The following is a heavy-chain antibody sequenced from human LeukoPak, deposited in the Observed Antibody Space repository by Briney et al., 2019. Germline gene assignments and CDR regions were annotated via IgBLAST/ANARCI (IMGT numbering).Heavy chain of an antibody. CDR2: INPSGGST. D-gene: IGHD6-6*01. CDR1: GYTFTSYY. V-gene: IGHV1-46*01. CDR3: ARGEYSSSSGGFDAFDI. J-gene: IGHJ3*02. Sequence: ASVKVSCKASGYTFTSYYMHWVRQAPGQGLEWMGIINPSGGSTSYAQKFQGRVTMTRDTSTSTVYMELSSLRSEDTAVYYCARGEYSSSSGGFDAFDIWGQGTMVTVSS.